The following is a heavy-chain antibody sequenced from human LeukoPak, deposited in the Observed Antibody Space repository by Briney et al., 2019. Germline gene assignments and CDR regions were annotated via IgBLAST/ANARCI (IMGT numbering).Heavy chain of an antibody. V-gene: IGHV3-21*01. J-gene: IGHJ4*02. D-gene: IGHD6-19*01. Sequence: GGSLRLSCAASGFTFSSYSMTWVRQAPGKGLEWVSSISSSSSYIYYADSVKGRFTISRDNAKNSLYLQLNSLRAEDTAVYYCARGLGSGWYVYWGQGTLVTVSS. CDR1: GFTFSSYS. CDR2: ISSSSSYI. CDR3: ARGLGSGWYVY.